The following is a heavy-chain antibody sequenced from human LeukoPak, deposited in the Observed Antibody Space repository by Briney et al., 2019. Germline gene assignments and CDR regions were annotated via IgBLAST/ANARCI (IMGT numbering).Heavy chain of an antibody. V-gene: IGHV5-51*01. J-gene: IGHJ4*02. Sequence: GESLKISCKGSGYSFTSYWIGWVRQMPGKGLEWMGIIYPGDSDTRYSPSFQGQVTISADKSISTAYLQWSSLKASDTAMYYCATSRAHLRYFDRLYQPLDYWGQGTLVTVSS. CDR3: ATSRAHLRYFDRLYQPLDY. CDR1: GYSFTSYW. D-gene: IGHD3-9*01. CDR2: IYPGDSDT.